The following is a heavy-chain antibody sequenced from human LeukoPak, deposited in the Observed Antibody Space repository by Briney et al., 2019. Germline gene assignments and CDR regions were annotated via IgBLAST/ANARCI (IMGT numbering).Heavy chain of an antibody. CDR2: ITWNGGST. CDR3: ARVLPSYCGGDCYSGSKDY. Sequence: PGGSLRLSCAASGFTFDDYGMSWVRQAPGKGLEWVSGITWNGGSTGYADSVKGRFTISRDNAKNSLYLQMNSLRAEDTALYYCARVLPSYCGGDCYSGSKDYWGQGTLVTVSS. D-gene: IGHD2-21*02. J-gene: IGHJ4*02. V-gene: IGHV3-20*04. CDR1: GFTFDDYG.